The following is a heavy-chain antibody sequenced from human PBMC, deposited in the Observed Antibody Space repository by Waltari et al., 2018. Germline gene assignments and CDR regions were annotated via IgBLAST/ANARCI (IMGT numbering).Heavy chain of an antibody. CDR2: IYHSGST. CDR1: GGSISSSNW. Sequence: QVQLQESGPGLVKPSGTLSLTCAVSGGSISSSNWWSWVRPPPGKGLEWIGEIYHSGSTNYNPSLKSRVTISVDKSKNQFSLKLSSVTAADTAVYYCARSGPYIWGSYSYYFDYWGQGTLVTVSS. J-gene: IGHJ4*02. CDR3: ARSGPYIWGSYSYYFDY. D-gene: IGHD3-16*01. V-gene: IGHV4-4*02.